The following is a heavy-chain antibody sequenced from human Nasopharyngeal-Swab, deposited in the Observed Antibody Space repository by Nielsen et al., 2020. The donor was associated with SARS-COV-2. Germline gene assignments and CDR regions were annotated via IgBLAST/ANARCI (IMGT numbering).Heavy chain of an antibody. CDR3: ARVGYSSSPGGWFDP. Sequence: GGSLRLSCAASGFTFSSYSMNWVRQAPGKGLEWVSSISSSSSYIYYADSVKGRFTISRDNAKNSLYLQMNSLRAEDAAVYYCARVGYSSSPGGWFDPWGQGTLVTVSS. V-gene: IGHV3-21*01. D-gene: IGHD6-6*01. J-gene: IGHJ5*02. CDR2: ISSSSSYI. CDR1: GFTFSSYS.